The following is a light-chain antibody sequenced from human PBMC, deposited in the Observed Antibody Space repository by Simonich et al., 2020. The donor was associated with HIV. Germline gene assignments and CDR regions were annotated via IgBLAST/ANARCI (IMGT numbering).Light chain of an antibody. CDR2: AAS. V-gene: IGKV1D-16*01. CDR3: QQYNSNSPT. CDR1: QGIVSW. Sequence: DFQMTQSPSSVSASVGDRVTITCRASQGIVSWLAWYQQKPGKAPKLLIYAASSLQSGVPSRFSGSGSGTEFTLTISSLQPDDVATYYCQQYNSNSPTFGQGTKVEIK. J-gene: IGKJ1*01.